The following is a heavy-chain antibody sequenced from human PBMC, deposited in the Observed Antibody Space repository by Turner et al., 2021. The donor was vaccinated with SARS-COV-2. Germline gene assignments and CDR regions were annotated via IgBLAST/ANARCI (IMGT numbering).Heavy chain of an antibody. CDR1: GFTVSRHY. D-gene: IGHD6-13*01. V-gene: IGHV3-53*04. Sequence: EVPLVDSGGRLVQPGGSLRLSCAASGFTVSRHYMNWVRRVPGKGLEWVSLIYSGGSTYYADSVKGRFTSSRHNSKNTLYLQMISLRAEDTAVYYCSSSAGDSSIWYLKHWGQGTLVTVSS. J-gene: IGHJ4*02. CDR2: IYSGGST. CDR3: SSSAGDSSIWYLKH.